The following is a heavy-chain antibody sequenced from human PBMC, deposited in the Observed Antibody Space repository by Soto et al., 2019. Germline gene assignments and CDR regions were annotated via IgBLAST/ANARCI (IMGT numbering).Heavy chain of an antibody. CDR1: GGSISSGGHY. CDR3: ARDQAYDYTSPGDYYYYGMDV. Sequence: QVQLQESGPGLVKPSQTLSLTCTVSGGSISSGGHYWNWIRQHPGRGLEWMGYIYYSGSTYYNPSLKSRVTTSVDTSKNQFSLNLSSVTAADTAVYYCARDQAYDYTSPGDYYYYGMDVWGQGTTVTVSS. CDR2: IYYSGST. D-gene: IGHD4-4*01. V-gene: IGHV4-31*03. J-gene: IGHJ6*02.